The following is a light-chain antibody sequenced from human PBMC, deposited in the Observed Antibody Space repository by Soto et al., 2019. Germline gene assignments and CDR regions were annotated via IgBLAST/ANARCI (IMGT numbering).Light chain of an antibody. V-gene: IGLV1-51*02. Sequence: QSVLTQPPSVCAAAGQKVTISCSGSSSNIGNNYVSWYQQLPGTAPKLLIYENNKRPSGIPDRFSGSKSGTSATLGITGLQTGDEADYYCGTWDSSLSAGVFGTGTKLTVL. CDR2: ENN. J-gene: IGLJ1*01. CDR1: SSNIGNNY. CDR3: GTWDSSLSAGV.